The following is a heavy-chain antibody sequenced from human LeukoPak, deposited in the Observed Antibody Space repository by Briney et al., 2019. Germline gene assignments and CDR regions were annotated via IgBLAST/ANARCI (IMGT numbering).Heavy chain of an antibody. J-gene: IGHJ6*03. CDR2: IYTSGST. Sequence: SETLSLTCTVSGGSISSYYWSWIRQPAGKGLEWIGRIYTSGSTNYNPSLRSRVTMSVDTSKNQFSLKLSSVTAADTAVYYCARGQLAAAGTKYYYYYMDVWGKRTTVTVSS. CDR1: GGSISSYY. D-gene: IGHD6-13*01. CDR3: ARGQLAAAGTKYYYYYMDV. V-gene: IGHV4-4*07.